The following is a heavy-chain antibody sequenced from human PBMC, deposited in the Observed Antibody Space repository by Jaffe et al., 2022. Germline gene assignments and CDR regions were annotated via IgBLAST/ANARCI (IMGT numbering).Heavy chain of an antibody. CDR1: GFTFSSYE. Sequence: EVQLVESGGGLVQPGGSLRLSCAASGFTFSSYEMNWVRQAPGKGLEWVSYISSSGSTIYYADSVKGRFTISRDNAKNSLYLQMNSLRAEDTAVYYCARDVLGDQWLLLRGGGWFDPWGQGTLVTVSS. CDR3: ARDVLGDQWLLLRGGGWFDP. D-gene: IGHD3-22*01. J-gene: IGHJ5*02. V-gene: IGHV3-48*03. CDR2: ISSSGSTI.